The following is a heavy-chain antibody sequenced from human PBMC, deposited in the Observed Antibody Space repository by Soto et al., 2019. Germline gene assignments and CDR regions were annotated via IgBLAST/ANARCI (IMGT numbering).Heavy chain of an antibody. J-gene: IGHJ4*02. Sequence: GASVKVSCKASGYTFTTYDISWVRQATGQGLEWTGWMNPYSGNTGYAQKFQGRVTVTRNTSISTVYMELSGLRPDDTAVYYCARRKERSGPHYFDYWGQGSQVTVS. V-gene: IGHV1-8*01. D-gene: IGHD6-25*01. CDR1: GYTFTTYD. CDR2: MNPYSGNT. CDR3: ARRKERSGPHYFDY.